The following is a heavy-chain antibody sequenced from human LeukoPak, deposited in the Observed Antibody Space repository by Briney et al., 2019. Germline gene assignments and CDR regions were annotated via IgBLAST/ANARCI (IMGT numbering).Heavy chain of an antibody. CDR1: GFTFSSYA. CDR3: AKDRGERDGYKDY. J-gene: IGHJ4*02. Sequence: GGSLRLSCAASGFTFSSYAMSWVRQAPGKGLQWVSAISGSGGSTYYADSVKGRFTISRDNSKNTLYLQMNSLRAEDTAVYYCAKDRGERDGYKDYWGQGTLVTVSS. V-gene: IGHV3-23*01. CDR2: ISGSGGST. D-gene: IGHD5-24*01.